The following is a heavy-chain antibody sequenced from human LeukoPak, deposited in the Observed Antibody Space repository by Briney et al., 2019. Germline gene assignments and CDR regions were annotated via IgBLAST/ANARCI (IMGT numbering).Heavy chain of an antibody. D-gene: IGHD2-15*01. Sequence: SETLSLTCGVPGPSISNGYYWAWFRQPPGKGLEWIATVFQLQTVRTFYNPSLESRVAMSLDTSHNHFSLNLTSVTASDTALYFCSTVLPTPKLLDFWGQGTLVTVSS. V-gene: IGHV4-38-2*01. CDR2: VFQLQTVRT. J-gene: IGHJ4*02. CDR1: GPSISNGYY. CDR3: STVLPTPKLLDF.